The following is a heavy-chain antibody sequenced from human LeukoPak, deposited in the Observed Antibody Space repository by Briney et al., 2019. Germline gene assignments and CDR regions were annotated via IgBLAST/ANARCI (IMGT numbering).Heavy chain of an antibody. CDR2: IWYDGSNK. V-gene: IGHV3-33*01. Sequence: GGSLRLSCAASGFTFSSYGMHWVRQAPGKGLEWVAVIWYDGSNKYYADSVKGRLTISRDNPKNTLYLQMNSLRAEDTAVYYCARGEYCTNGVCYGGYFDYWGQGTLVTVSP. J-gene: IGHJ4*02. D-gene: IGHD2-8*01. CDR3: ARGEYCTNGVCYGGYFDY. CDR1: GFTFSSYG.